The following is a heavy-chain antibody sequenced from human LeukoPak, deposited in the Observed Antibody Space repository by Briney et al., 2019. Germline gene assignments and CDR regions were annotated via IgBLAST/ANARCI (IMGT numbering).Heavy chain of an antibody. V-gene: IGHV3-53*01. Sequence: GGTLRLSCAASGFTVSSNYMSWARQAPGKGLEWVSVIYSGGSTYYADSVKGRFTISRDNSKNTLYLQMNSLRAEDTAVYYCARDRRSGYYYYYGMDVWGQGTTATVSS. CDR1: GFTVSSNY. CDR3: ARDRRSGYYYYYGMDV. CDR2: IYSGGST. J-gene: IGHJ6*02. D-gene: IGHD2-15*01.